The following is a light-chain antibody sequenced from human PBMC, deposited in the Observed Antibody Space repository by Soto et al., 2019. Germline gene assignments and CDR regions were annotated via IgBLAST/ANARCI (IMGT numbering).Light chain of an antibody. CDR3: QSGGT. J-gene: IGKJ3*01. V-gene: IGKV3-15*01. CDR2: DAS. CDR1: QSVSSN. Sequence: EIVMTQSPATLSVSPGERATLSCRASQSVSSNLAWYQQIPGQAPRLLIYDASTRATGIPARFSGSGSGTEFTLTISSLQSEDFAVYYCQSGGTFGPGTKVDIK.